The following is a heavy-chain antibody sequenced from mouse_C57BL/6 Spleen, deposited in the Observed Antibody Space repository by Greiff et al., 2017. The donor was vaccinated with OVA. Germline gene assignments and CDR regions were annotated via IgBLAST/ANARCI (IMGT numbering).Heavy chain of an antibody. D-gene: IGHD2-4*01. CDR3: VRHGSDYDGRYYAMDY. Sequence: GGGLVQPKGSLKLSCAASGFSFNTYAMNWVRQAPGKGLEWVARIRSKSNNYATYYADSVKDRFTISRDDSESMLYLQMNNLKTEDTAMYYCVRHGSDYDGRYYAMDYWGQGTSVTVSS. CDR1: GFSFNTYA. V-gene: IGHV10-1*01. J-gene: IGHJ4*01. CDR2: IRSKSNNYAT.